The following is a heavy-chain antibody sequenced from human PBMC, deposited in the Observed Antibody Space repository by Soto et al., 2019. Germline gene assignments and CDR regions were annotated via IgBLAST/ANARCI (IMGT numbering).Heavy chain of an antibody. CDR1: GFTFSGSA. J-gene: IGHJ6*03. CDR2: IRSKANSYAT. D-gene: IGHD4-17*01. V-gene: IGHV3-73*01. Sequence: EVQLVESGGGLVQPGGSLKLSCAASGFTFSGSAMHWVRQASGKGLEWVGRIRSKANSYATAYAASVKGRFTISRDDSKNTAYLQMNSLKTEDTAVYYCTRTTVTTYYYYMDVWGKGTTVTVSS. CDR3: TRTTVTTYYYYMDV.